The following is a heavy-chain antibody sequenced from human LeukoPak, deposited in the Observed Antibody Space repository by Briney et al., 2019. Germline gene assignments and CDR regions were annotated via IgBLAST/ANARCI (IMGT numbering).Heavy chain of an antibody. CDR2: IYYSGST. D-gene: IGHD2-21*01. V-gene: IGHV4-39*07. CDR1: GGSISSSSYY. CDR3: ARTIWVRGEDWFDP. J-gene: IGHJ5*02. Sequence: PSQTLSLTCTVSGGSISSSSYYWGWIRQPPGKGLEWIGSIYYSGSTYYNPSLKSRVTISVDTSKNQFSLKLSSVTAADTAVYYCARTIWVRGEDWFDPWGQGTLVTVSS.